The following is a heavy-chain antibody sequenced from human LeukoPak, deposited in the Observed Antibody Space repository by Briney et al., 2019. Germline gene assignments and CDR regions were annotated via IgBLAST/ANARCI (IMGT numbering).Heavy chain of an antibody. CDR2: ISGSGGST. CDR1: GFSFSSYA. V-gene: IGHV3-23*01. CDR3: AKDDYDILWTFDY. D-gene: IGHD3-9*01. J-gene: IGHJ4*02. Sequence: PGGSLRLSCAASGFSFSSYAMSWVRQAPGKGLEWVSAISGSGGSTYYADSVKGRFTISRDNSKNTLYLQMNSLRAEDTAVYYCAKDDYDILWTFDYWGQGTLVTVSS.